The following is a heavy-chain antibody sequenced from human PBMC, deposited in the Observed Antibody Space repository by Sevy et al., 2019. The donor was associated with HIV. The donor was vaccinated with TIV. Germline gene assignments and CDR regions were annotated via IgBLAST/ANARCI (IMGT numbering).Heavy chain of an antibody. CDR3: ATAVGSVVAGSFFIDY. J-gene: IGHJ4*02. V-gene: IGHV3-23*01. CDR2: ISGSGGST. Sequence: GGSLRLSCAASGFTFSSYAMSWVRQAPGKGLEWVSSISGSGGSTYYADSVKGRFTISRDNSKNTLYLQMNSLRDEDRAVYYCATAVGSVVAGSFFIDYWGQGALVTVSS. CDR1: GFTFSSYA. D-gene: IGHD6-19*01.